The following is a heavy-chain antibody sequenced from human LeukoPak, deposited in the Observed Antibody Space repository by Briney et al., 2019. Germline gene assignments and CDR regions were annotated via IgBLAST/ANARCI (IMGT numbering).Heavy chain of an antibody. Sequence: GGSLRPSCAASGFTFSSYGMHWVRQAPGKGLEWVAVIWYDESNKYYADSVKGRFTISRDNSKNTLYLQMNSLRAEDTAVYYCAKNGSGPSYWGQGTLVTVSS. CDR2: IWYDESNK. D-gene: IGHD3-10*01. V-gene: IGHV3-33*06. J-gene: IGHJ4*02. CDR1: GFTFSSYG. CDR3: AKNGSGPSY.